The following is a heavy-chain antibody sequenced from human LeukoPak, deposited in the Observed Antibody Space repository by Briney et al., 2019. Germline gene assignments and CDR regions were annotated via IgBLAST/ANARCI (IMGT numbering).Heavy chain of an antibody. D-gene: IGHD2-2*02. Sequence: PSETLSLTCAVSGGSISSSSYYWGWIRQPPGTGLEWIGSIYYSGSTYYNPSLKSRVTISVDTSKNQFSLKLSSVTAADTAVYYCARSYCSSTSCYRLFYFDYWGQGTLVTVSS. V-gene: IGHV4-39*01. CDR1: GGSISSSSYY. CDR3: ARSYCSSTSCYRLFYFDY. J-gene: IGHJ4*02. CDR2: IYYSGST.